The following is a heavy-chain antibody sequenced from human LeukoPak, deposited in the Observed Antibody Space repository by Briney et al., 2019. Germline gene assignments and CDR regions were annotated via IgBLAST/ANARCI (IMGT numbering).Heavy chain of an antibody. D-gene: IGHD2-21*02. J-gene: IGHJ2*01. V-gene: IGHV1-69*06. CDR1: GGTFSSYA. CDR2: IIPIFGTA. CDR3: ARGPWAGDCWYFDL. Sequence: GASVKVSCKASGGTFSSYAISWVRQAPGQGLEWMGGIIPIFGTANYAQKFQGRVTITADKSTSTAYMELSSLRSEDTAVYYCARGPWAGDCWYFDLWGRGTLVTVSS.